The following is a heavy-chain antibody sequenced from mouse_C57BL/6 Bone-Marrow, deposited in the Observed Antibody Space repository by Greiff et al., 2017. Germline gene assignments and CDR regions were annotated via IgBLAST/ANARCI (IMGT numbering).Heavy chain of an antibody. J-gene: IGHJ3*01. D-gene: IGHD2-14*01. CDR2: IYPGDGDT. V-gene: IGHV1-80*01. CDR1: GYAFSSYW. CDR3: AREGYELASWFAY. Sequence: QVQLQQSGAELVKPGASVKLSCKASGYAFSSYWMNWVKQRPGQGLEWIGQIYPGDGDTNYNGKFKGKATLTADKSSSTAYMQLSSLTSEDSAVYFCAREGYELASWFAYWGQGTTVTVSA.